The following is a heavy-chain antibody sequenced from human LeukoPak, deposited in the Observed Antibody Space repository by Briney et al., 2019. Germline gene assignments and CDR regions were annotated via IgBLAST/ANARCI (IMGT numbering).Heavy chain of an antibody. D-gene: IGHD3-10*01. CDR1: GFTFSSYS. Sequence: PGGSLRLSCAASGFTFSSYSMNWVRQAPGKGLEWVSSITSDSRYIFYADSVKGRFTISRDNAKNTLYLQIGSLKPEDMAMYYCARAEDYYYGSGIDYWGQGTLVTVSS. CDR3: ARAEDYYYGSGIDY. CDR2: ITSDSRYI. V-gene: IGHV3-21*01. J-gene: IGHJ4*02.